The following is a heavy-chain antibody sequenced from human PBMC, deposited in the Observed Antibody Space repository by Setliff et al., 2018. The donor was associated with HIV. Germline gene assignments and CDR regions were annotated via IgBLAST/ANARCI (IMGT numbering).Heavy chain of an antibody. Sequence: SVKVSCKASGGTFSSSAISWVRQAPGQGLEWMGGIIPIFDTANYAQKFQGRVTITADESTSTAYIELSSLRSEDTAIYYCARDPYGYCTTTTCYVPGYWGQGTLVTVSS. V-gene: IGHV1-69*13. CDR3: ARDPYGYCTTTTCYVPGY. CDR2: IIPIFDTA. CDR1: GGTFSSSA. J-gene: IGHJ4*02. D-gene: IGHD2-2*03.